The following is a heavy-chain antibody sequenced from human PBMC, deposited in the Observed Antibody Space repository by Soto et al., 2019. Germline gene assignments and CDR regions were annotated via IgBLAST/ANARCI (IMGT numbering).Heavy chain of an antibody. CDR3: AKDAVPGPPDYFDF. CDR2: ISSGGRHQ. V-gene: IGHV3-30*04. D-gene: IGHD6-19*01. J-gene: IGHJ4*02. CDR1: GFTVSAYE. Sequence: GGSLRLSCVGSGFTVSAYEIHWVRQAPGKGLDWVAVISSGGRHQFYTDSVRGRFTISRDDSKDTVYLQMNNLTPQDAAIYYCAKDAVPGPPDYFDFWGQGTLVTVSS.